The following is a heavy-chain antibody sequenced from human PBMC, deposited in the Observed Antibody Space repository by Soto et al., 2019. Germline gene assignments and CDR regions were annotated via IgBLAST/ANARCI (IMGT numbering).Heavy chain of an antibody. D-gene: IGHD6-6*01. CDR1: GYTFTSYD. J-gene: IGHJ6*02. CDR2: MNPNSGNT. Sequence: SVKVSCKASGYTFTSYDINWVRQATGQGLEWMGWMNPNSGNTGYAQKFQGRVTMTRNTSISTAYMELSSLRSEDTAVYYCARGGSSSSYYYYYYGMDVWGQGTTVTVSS. V-gene: IGHV1-8*01. CDR3: ARGGSSSSYYYYYYGMDV.